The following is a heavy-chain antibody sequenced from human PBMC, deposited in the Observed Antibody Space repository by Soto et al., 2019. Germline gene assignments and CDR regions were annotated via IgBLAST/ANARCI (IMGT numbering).Heavy chain of an antibody. CDR2: IYYSGST. V-gene: IGHV4-31*03. CDR1: GGSISSGGYY. Sequence: SETLSLTCTVSGGSISSGGYYWSWIRQHPGKGLEWIGYIYYSGSTYYNPSLKSRVTISVDTSKNQFSLKLSSVTAADTAVYYCAREEGRITMVRGAPYGMDVWGQGTTVTVSS. CDR3: AREEGRITMVRGAPYGMDV. D-gene: IGHD3-10*01. J-gene: IGHJ6*02.